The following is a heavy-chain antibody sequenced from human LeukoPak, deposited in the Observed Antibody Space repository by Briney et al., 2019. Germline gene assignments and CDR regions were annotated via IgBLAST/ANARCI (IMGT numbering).Heavy chain of an antibody. CDR3: ARETDTAMVFDYYYYGMDV. J-gene: IGHJ6*02. D-gene: IGHD5-18*01. Sequence: GGSLRLSCAASGFTFSSYSMNWVRQAPGKGLEWVSYISSSSSTIYYADSVKARLTISRDNAKNSLYLQMNSLRAEDTAVYYCARETDTAMVFDYYYYGMDVWGQGTTVTVSS. V-gene: IGHV3-48*01. CDR2: ISSSSSTI. CDR1: GFTFSSYS.